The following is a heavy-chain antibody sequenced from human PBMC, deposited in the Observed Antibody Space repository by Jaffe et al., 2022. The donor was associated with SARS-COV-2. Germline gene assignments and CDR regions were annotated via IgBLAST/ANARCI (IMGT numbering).Heavy chain of an antibody. CDR2: IYTSGST. CDR3: ARDEIVVVVADGPDYYYYGMDV. V-gene: IGHV4-61*02. D-gene: IGHD2-15*01. CDR1: GGSISSGSYY. Sequence: QVQLQESGPGLVKPSQTLSLTCTVSGGSISSGSYYWSWIRQPAGKGLEWIGRIYTSGSTNYNPSLKSRVTISVDTSKNQFSLKLSSVTAADTAVYYCARDEIVVVVADGPDYYYYGMDVWGQGTTVTVSS. J-gene: IGHJ6*02.